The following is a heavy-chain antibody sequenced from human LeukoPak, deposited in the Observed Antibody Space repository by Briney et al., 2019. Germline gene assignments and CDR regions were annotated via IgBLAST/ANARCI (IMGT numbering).Heavy chain of an antibody. CDR2: LIENGATT. CDR3: VKDYQVGNSPAFGDY. J-gene: IGHJ4*02. D-gene: IGHD1-26*01. V-gene: IGHV3-23*01. CDR1: GFTFSSHA. Sequence: PGRSLRLSCAASGFTFSSHAMSWVRRAPGKGLEWVSGLIENGATTYYADSVKGRFTISRDNSRNTMYLQMNSLRVEDTAVYYCVKDYQVGNSPAFGDYWGQGTLVTISS.